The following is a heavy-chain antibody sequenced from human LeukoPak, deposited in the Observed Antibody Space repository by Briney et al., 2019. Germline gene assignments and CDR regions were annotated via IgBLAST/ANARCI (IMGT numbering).Heavy chain of an antibody. CDR3: AKDWGTTGTSGWLFGH. V-gene: IGHV3-33*06. D-gene: IGHD1-1*01. J-gene: IGHJ4*02. CDR2: IWYDGSEK. CDR1: GFTFRNFG. Sequence: GGSLRLSCGASGFTFRNFGMHWLRQAPGKGLEWVAIIWYDGSEKYYSDSVKGRFTISRDNSKNTLYLQMNTLRAEDTAVYYCAKDWGTTGTSGWLFGHWGQGTLVTVSS.